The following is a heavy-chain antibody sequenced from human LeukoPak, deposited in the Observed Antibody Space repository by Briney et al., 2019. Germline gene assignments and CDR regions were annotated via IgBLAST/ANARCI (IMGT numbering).Heavy chain of an antibody. CDR2: INAGNGNT. CDR1: GYTFTSYA. Sequence: ASVRVSCTASGYTFTSYAMHWVRQAPGQRLEWMGWINAGNGNTKYSQKFQGRVTITRDTSASTAYMELSSLRSEDTAVYYCARETRVGRWFDPWGQGTLVTVSS. D-gene: IGHD1-1*01. CDR3: ARETRVGRWFDP. V-gene: IGHV1-3*01. J-gene: IGHJ5*02.